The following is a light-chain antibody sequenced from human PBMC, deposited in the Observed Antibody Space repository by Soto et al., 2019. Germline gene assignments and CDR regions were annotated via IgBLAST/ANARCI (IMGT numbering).Light chain of an antibody. J-gene: IGLJ1*01. CDR2: EDN. CDR3: TSYAGGNNV. Sequence: QSALTQPPSASGSPGQSVTISCTGTSSDVGGYNYVSWYQQYPGKVPKLMVYEDNKRPSGVPDRFSGSKSGNTASLTVSGLQAEDEADYYCTSYAGGNNVFGTGTKVTVL. V-gene: IGLV2-8*01. CDR1: SSDVGGYNY.